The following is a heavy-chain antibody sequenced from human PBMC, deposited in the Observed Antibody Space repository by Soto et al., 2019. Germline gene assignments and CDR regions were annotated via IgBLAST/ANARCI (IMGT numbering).Heavy chain of an antibody. D-gene: IGHD2-2*01. J-gene: IGHJ4*02. CDR3: AKARCSSPTCYVPDY. V-gene: IGHV3-23*01. CDR2: ISGSGGSP. Sequence: GGSLRLSCAASGFIFSSYTMSWVRQAPGKGLEWVSVISGSGGSPYHADSVQGRFTISRDNPKNTLYLQMNSLRAEDTAIYYCAKARCSSPTCYVPDYWGQGPLVTVSS. CDR1: GFIFSSYT.